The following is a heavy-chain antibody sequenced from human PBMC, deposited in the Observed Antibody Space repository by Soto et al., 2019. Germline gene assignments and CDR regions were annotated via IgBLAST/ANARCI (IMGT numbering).Heavy chain of an antibody. CDR1: GFTFSSYG. V-gene: IGHV1-18*04. J-gene: IGHJ5*02. CDR2: ISAYNGNT. Sequence: ASVKVSCKASGFTFSSYGVTWVRQAPGQGLEWVGWISAYNGNTNYAQRLQGRVTITADKSTSTAYMELSSLRSEDTAVYYCARTPPGEIVNWFDPWGQGTLVTVSS. CDR3: ARTPPGEIVNWFDP. D-gene: IGHD2-21*01.